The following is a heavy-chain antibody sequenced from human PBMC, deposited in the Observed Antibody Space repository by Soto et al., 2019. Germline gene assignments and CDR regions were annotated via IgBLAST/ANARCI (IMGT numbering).Heavy chain of an antibody. CDR1: GGSISSYY. J-gene: IGHJ5*02. CDR3: ARDEITMVRGALTNWLDP. D-gene: IGHD3-10*01. V-gene: IGHV4-59*01. Sequence: SETLSLTCTVSGGSISSYYWSWIRQPPGKGLEWIGYIYYSGSTNYNPSLKSRVTISVDTSKNQFSLKLSSVTAADTAVYYCARDEITMVRGALTNWLDPWGQGTLVTVSS. CDR2: IYYSGST.